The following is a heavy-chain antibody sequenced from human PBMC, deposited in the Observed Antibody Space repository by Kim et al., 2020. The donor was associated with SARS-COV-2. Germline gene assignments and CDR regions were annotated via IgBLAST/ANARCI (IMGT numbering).Heavy chain of an antibody. V-gene: IGHV4-31*02. Sequence: LKSRVTISVDTSKNQFSLKLSSVTAADTAVYYCARGRDSSGYYYVDYFDYWGQGTLVTVSS. CDR3: ARGRDSSGYYYVDYFDY. J-gene: IGHJ4*02. D-gene: IGHD3-22*01.